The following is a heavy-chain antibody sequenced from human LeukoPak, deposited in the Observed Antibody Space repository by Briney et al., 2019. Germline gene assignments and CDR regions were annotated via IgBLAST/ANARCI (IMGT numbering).Heavy chain of an antibody. CDR2: INHSGST. CDR1: GGSFSGYY. CDR3: ARAPSEITIFGVVIVDASDI. D-gene: IGHD3-3*01. J-gene: IGHJ3*02. V-gene: IGHV4-34*01. Sequence: PSETLSLTCAVYGGSFSGYYWSWIRQPPGKGLEWIGEINHSGSTNYNPSLKSRVTISVDTSKNQFSLKLSSVTAADTAVYYCARAPSEITIFGVVIVDASDIWGQGTMVTVSS.